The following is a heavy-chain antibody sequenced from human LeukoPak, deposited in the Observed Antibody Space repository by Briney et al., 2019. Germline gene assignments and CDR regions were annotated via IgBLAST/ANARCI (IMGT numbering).Heavy chain of an antibody. D-gene: IGHD4-17*01. CDR2: INPNSGGT. J-gene: IGHJ4*02. CDR1: GYTFTGYY. Sequence: ASVKVSCKASGYTFTGYYMHWVRQAPGQGLVWMGRINPNSGGTNYAQKFQGRVTMTRDTSISTAYMELSRLRSDDTAVYYCARDYGDYVLDYWGQGTLVTVSS. CDR3: ARDYGDYVLDY. V-gene: IGHV1-2*06.